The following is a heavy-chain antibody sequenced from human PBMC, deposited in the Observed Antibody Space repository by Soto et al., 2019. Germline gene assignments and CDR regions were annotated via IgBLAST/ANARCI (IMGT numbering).Heavy chain of an antibody. D-gene: IGHD4-17*01. Sequence: TLSLTCTVSGGSISSGGYYWSWIRQHPGKGLEWIGYIYYSGSTYYNPSLKSQVTISVDTSKNQFSLRLSSVTAADTAVYYCARSGQDDYGDYYYYYGMDVWGQGTTVTVSS. CDR3: ARSGQDDYGDYYYYYGMDV. J-gene: IGHJ6*02. V-gene: IGHV4-31*01. CDR2: IYYSGST. CDR1: GGSISSGGYY.